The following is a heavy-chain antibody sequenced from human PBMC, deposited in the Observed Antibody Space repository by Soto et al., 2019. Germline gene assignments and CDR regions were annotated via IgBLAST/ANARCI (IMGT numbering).Heavy chain of an antibody. J-gene: IGHJ6*02. Sequence: QVQLVQSGAEVKKPGASVKVSCKASGYTFTSYYMHWVRQAPGQGLEWMGIINPSGGSTSYAQKFQGRVTMTRDTSTSTVYMELSSLRSEDTAVYYCAIPTGDYYGSGPRPPYYYYYGMDVWGQGTTVTVSS. V-gene: IGHV1-46*01. CDR3: AIPTGDYYGSGPRPPYYYYYGMDV. CDR2: INPSGGST. CDR1: GYTFTSYY. D-gene: IGHD3-10*01.